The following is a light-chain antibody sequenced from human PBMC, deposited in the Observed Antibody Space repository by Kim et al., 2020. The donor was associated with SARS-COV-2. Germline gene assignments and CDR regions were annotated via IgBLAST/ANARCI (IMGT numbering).Light chain of an antibody. Sequence: DIQMTQYPSSVSASVEDSVTITCRASQGIISWLAWYQQKPGKAPKLLIYAASSLQSWFPSRFSGSGSGTDFTLTISSLQPEDFATYYCQQANSFPWTFGQGTKVDIK. V-gene: IGKV1-12*01. CDR2: AAS. CDR1: QGIISW. CDR3: QQANSFPWT. J-gene: IGKJ1*01.